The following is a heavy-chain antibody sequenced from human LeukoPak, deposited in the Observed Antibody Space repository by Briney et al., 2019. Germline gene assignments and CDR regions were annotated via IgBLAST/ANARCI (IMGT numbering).Heavy chain of an antibody. Sequence: GGSLRLSCAASGFTFSSYGMHWVRQAPGKGLEWVAVISYDGSNKYYADSVKGRFTISRDNSKNTLYLQMNSLRDEDTAVYYCAREMGICSGGSCYLSGMDVWGQGTTVTVSS. CDR3: AREMGICSGGSCYLSGMDV. D-gene: IGHD2-15*01. CDR2: ISYDGSNK. CDR1: GFTFSSYG. J-gene: IGHJ6*02. V-gene: IGHV3-30*03.